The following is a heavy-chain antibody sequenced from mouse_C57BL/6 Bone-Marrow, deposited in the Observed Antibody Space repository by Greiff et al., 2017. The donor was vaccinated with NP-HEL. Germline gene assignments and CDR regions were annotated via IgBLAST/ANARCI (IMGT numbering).Heavy chain of an antibody. CDR1: GYAFTNYL. D-gene: IGHD4-1*01. J-gene: IGHJ2*01. CDR2: INPGSGGT. CDR3: ARDWDY. V-gene: IGHV1-54*01. Sequence: QVQLKESGAELVRPGTSVKVSCKASGYAFTNYLIEWVKQRPGQGLEWIGVINPGSGGTNYNEKFKGKATLTADKSSSTAYMQLSSLTSEDSAVYICARDWDYWGQGTTLTVSS.